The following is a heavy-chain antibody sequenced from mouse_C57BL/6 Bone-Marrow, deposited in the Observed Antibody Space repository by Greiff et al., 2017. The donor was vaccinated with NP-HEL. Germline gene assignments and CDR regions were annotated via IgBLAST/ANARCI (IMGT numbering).Heavy chain of an antibody. D-gene: IGHD2-4*01. CDR2: IYPGSGNT. V-gene: IGHV1-76*01. J-gene: IGHJ3*01. CDR3: ARGDSVDYGPWFAY. Sequence: VQLQQSGAELARPGASVKLSCKASGYTFTDYYINWVKQRPGQGLEWIARIYPGSGNTYYNEKFKGKATLTAEKSSSTAYMQLSSLTSEDSAVYFCARGDSVDYGPWFAYWGQGTLVTVSA. CDR1: GYTFTDYY.